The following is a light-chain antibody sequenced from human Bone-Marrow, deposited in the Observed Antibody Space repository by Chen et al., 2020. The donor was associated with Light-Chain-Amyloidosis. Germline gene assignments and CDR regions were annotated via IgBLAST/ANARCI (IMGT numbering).Light chain of an antibody. J-gene: IGLJ2*01. CDR2: RDT. CDR1: DLPTKY. CDR3: QSADSSGTYEVI. V-gene: IGLV3-25*03. Sequence: SYELTQPPSVSVSPGQTARITCSGDDLPTKYAYWYQQKPGQAPVLVIHRDTERPSGFSERFSGSSSGPTATLTISGVPAEDEADYHCQSADSSGTYEVIFGGGTKLTVL.